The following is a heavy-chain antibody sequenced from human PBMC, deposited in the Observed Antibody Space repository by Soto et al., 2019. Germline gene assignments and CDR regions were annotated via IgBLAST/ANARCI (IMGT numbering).Heavy chain of an antibody. Sequence: GSLRVSCAAAGLTFSSYGMPWVRQAPGKGLEWVAVISYDGSNKYYADSVKGRFTISRDNSTNTLYLQMNSLRAEDTAVYYCAKKYSEGQYDRSGYFGWYFDYWGQGTLVTVSS. V-gene: IGHV3-30*18. CDR2: ISYDGSNK. CDR3: AKKYSEGQYDRSGYFGWYFDY. J-gene: IGHJ4*02. CDR1: GLTFSSYG. D-gene: IGHD3-22*01.